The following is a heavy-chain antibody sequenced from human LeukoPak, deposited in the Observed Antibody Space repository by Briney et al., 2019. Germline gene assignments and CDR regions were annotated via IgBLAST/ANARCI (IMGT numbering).Heavy chain of an antibody. CDR2: ISSSSSTI. Sequence: GGSLGLSCAASGFTVSGTWMHWVRQAPGKGLEWVSYISSSSSTIYYADSVKGRFTISRDNAKNSLYLQMNSLRAEDTAVYYCARVGEGCSSTSCYNYYYYYMDVWGKGTTVTVSS. V-gene: IGHV3-48*04. CDR1: GFTVSGTW. CDR3: ARVGEGCSSTSCYNYYYYYMDV. J-gene: IGHJ6*03. D-gene: IGHD2-2*01.